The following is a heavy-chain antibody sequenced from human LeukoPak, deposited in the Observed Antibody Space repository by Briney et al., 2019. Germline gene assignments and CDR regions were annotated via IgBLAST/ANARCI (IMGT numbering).Heavy chain of an antibody. CDR1: GFTFSSYA. CDR2: ISGSGAYT. V-gene: IGHV3-23*01. Sequence: GGSLRLSCAASGFTFSSYAMIWVRQAPGKGREWGSTISGSGAYTYYADSVKGRFTMSRDTSKNTMYLQMNSLRAEATAVYYCAKYFASGSYYKLPHWGQGTLVTVSS. D-gene: IGHD3-10*01. CDR3: AKYFASGSYYKLPH. J-gene: IGHJ1*01.